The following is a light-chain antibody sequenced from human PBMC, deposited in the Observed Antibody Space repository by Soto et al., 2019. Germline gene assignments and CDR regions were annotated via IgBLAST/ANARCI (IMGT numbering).Light chain of an antibody. Sequence: EIVLTQSPGTLSLSPGERATLSCRASQSVSSSYLAWYQQKPGQAPRLLIYGASSRATGIPDRFSGSGSGTDFTLTISSLEPEDFAVYYCHQYDNSPLTFGQGTKVEIK. CDR2: GAS. J-gene: IGKJ1*01. V-gene: IGKV3-20*01. CDR1: QSVSSSY. CDR3: HQYDNSPLT.